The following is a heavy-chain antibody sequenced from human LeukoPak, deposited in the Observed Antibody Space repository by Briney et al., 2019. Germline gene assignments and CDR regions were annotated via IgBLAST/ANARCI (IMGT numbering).Heavy chain of an antibody. CDR2: IIPIFGTA. V-gene: IGHV1-69*05. D-gene: IGHD5-24*01. Sequence: SVKVSYKASGGTFSSYAISWVRQAPGQGLEWMGGIIPIFGTANYAQKFQGRVTITTDESTSTAYMELSSLRSEDTAVYYCASPPEMATKMNSLQLKYWGQGTLVTVSS. CDR1: GGTFSSYA. CDR3: ASPPEMATKMNSLQLKY. J-gene: IGHJ4*02.